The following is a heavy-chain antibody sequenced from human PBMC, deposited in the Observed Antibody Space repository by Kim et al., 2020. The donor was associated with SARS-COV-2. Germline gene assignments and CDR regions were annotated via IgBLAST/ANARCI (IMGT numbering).Heavy chain of an antibody. J-gene: IGHJ2*01. D-gene: IGHD3-10*01. CDR2: INHSGRT. V-gene: IGHV4-34*01. Sequence: SETLSLTCAVYGGSFSGYYWSWIRQPPGKGLEWIGEINHSGRTNYNPSLKSRVTISVDTSKNQFSLKLTSVTAADTAVYYCARRLSITSGWGSHYWDLWG. CDR3: ARRLSITSGWGSHYWDL. CDR1: GGSFSGYY.